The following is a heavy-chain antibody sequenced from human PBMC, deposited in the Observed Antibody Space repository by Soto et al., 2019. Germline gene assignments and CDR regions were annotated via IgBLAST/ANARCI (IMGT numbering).Heavy chain of an antibody. V-gene: IGHV1-8*01. CDR2: VNPNSGNT. J-gene: IGHJ6*02. CDR1: GYTFTSYD. CDR3: ARVVVLRFLEWLPSHYYYYYGMDV. D-gene: IGHD3-3*01. Sequence: ASVKVSCKASGYTFTSYDINWVRQATGQGLEWMGWVNPNSGNTGYAQKFQGRVTMTRNTSISTAYMELSSLRSEDTAVYYCARVVVLRFLEWLPSHYYYYYGMDVWSQGTTVTVSS.